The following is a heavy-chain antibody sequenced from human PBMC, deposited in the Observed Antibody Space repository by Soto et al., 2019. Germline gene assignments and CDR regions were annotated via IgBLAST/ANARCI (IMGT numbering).Heavy chain of an antibody. J-gene: IGHJ6*02. CDR3: ARDRLEPESCYYYYGMDV. CDR1: GGSISSGGYY. V-gene: IGHV4-31*03. Sequence: QVQLQESGPGLVKPSQTLSLTCTVSGGSISSGGYYWSWIRQHPGKGLEWIGYIYYSGSTYYNPSLKSRVTISVDTSKNQFSLKLSSVTAADTAVYYCARDRLEPESCYYYYGMDVWGQGTTVTVSS. D-gene: IGHD3-3*01. CDR2: IYYSGST.